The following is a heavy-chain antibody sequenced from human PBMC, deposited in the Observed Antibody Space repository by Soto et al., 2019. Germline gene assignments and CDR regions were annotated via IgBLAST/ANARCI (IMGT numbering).Heavy chain of an antibody. V-gene: IGHV3-30-3*01. D-gene: IGHD3-22*01. CDR3: ARGRDDNSGYLLVPFDY. CDR2: ISYDGGNK. CDR1: EFIFSSYA. J-gene: IGHJ4*02. Sequence: QVQLVESGGGVVQPGRSLRLSCAASEFIFSSYAIHWVRQAPGKGLQWVAVISYDGGNKYYADSVKGRFTISRDISKNTLYLRMNSLRAEDTAVYYCARGRDDNSGYLLVPFDYWGQGTLVTVSS.